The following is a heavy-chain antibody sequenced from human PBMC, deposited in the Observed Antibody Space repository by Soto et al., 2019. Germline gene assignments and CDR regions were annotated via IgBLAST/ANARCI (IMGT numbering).Heavy chain of an antibody. CDR2: INPASGST. D-gene: IGHD6-13*01. J-gene: IGHJ4*02. CDR1: GYTFTHYY. V-gene: IGHV1-46*01. Sequence: QVQLLQSGAEVKKPGASVKTSCRTSGYTFTHYYIHWVRQAPGQGLERLAIINPASGSTNYAQDFQGRVTLTMETSTSTVYMELSGLRAEDSASFYCARDLAAGDHWGQGTLVTVSS. CDR3: ARDLAAGDH.